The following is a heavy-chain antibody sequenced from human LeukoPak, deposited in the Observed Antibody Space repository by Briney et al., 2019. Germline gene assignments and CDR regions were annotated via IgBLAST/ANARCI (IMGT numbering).Heavy chain of an antibody. J-gene: IGHJ6*03. CDR2: IVVGSGNT. CDR3: AADWGPLHCDSSGCLSSYYMDV. D-gene: IGHD6-19*01. V-gene: IGHV1-58*02. Sequence: SVKVSCKASGFTFTSSAMQWVRQARGQRLEWIGWIVVGSGNTNYAQKFQERVTITRDMSTSTAYMELSSLRSEDTAVYYCAADWGPLHCDSSGCLSSYYMDVWGKGTTVTVSS. CDR1: GFTFTSSA.